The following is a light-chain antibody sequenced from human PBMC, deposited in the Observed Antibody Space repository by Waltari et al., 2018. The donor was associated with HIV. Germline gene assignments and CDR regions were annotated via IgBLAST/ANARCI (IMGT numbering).Light chain of an antibody. CDR1: SSNIGAGYD. CDR2: GNN. J-gene: IGLJ1*01. CDR3: QSYDSSLSGHV. Sequence: QSVLTQPPSGQRVTLSCTGSSSNIGAGYDVHWYQQLPGTAPKVLIFGNNNRPSGVPDRFSSFKSGTSASLAITGLQDEDEADYYCQSYDSSLSGHVFGSGTKVTVL. V-gene: IGLV1-40*01.